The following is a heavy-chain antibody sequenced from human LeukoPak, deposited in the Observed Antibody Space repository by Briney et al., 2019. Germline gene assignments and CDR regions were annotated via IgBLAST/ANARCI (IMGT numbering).Heavy chain of an antibody. D-gene: IGHD3-3*01. J-gene: IGHJ4*02. CDR3: ARGTDYFRSGLLDY. V-gene: IGHV1-69*01. CDR1: GGTFSSYA. CDR2: IIPIFGTA. Sequence: SVKVSCKASGGTFSSYAISWVRQAPGQGLEWVGGIIPIFGTANYAQKFQGRVTITADESTSTAYMELSSLRSEDTAVYYCARGTDYFRSGLLDYWGQGTLVTVSS.